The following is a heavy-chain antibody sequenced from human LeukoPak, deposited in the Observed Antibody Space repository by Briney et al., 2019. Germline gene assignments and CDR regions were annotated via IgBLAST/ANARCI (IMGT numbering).Heavy chain of an antibody. D-gene: IGHD2-21*01. CDR3: AQECGGHYQPNGFCS. J-gene: IGHJ5*01. CDR2: IYSSGST. Sequence: SETQSLTCTVSGGSISSGSYYWSWIRQPPGKGLEWIGRIYSSGSTNYNPSLKSRVTISVDTSKNQWSLKLSPVTAADTAVDYCAQECGGHYQPNGFCSWGQGTLVTVS. CDR1: GGSISSGSYY. V-gene: IGHV4-61*02.